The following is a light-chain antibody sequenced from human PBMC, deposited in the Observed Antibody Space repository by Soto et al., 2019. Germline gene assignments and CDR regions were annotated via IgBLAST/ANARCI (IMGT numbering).Light chain of an antibody. J-gene: IGKJ5*01. Sequence: EIVMTQSPATLSVSPGERATFSCRASQSVSSNLAAYQQKPGQPPRLLIYDAATRATGIPASFSGSGSATEFTLPTSSLQSADFAVYYCQQHNNWPPLTFGQGTRLEIK. CDR1: QSVSSN. CDR3: QQHNNWPPLT. CDR2: DAA. V-gene: IGKV3D-15*01.